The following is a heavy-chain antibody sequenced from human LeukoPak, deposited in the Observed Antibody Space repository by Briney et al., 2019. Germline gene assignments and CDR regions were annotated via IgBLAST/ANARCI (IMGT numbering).Heavy chain of an antibody. J-gene: IGHJ4*02. D-gene: IGHD3-22*01. Sequence: GGSLRLSCAASGFTFNSYAMSWVRQAPGKGLEWVSDISGSGGSTYYADSVKGRFTISRDNSKNTLYLQMNSLRAEDTAVYYCAKATYYYESSGYSRYFNYWGQGTLVTVSS. CDR2: ISGSGGST. V-gene: IGHV3-23*01. CDR3: AKATYYYESSGYSRYFNY. CDR1: GFTFNSYA.